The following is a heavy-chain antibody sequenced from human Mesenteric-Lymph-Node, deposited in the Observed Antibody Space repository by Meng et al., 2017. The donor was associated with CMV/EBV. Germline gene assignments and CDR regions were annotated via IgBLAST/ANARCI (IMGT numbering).Heavy chain of an antibody. V-gene: IGHV1-2*02. CDR1: GYRFTGYY. D-gene: IGHD1-14*01. Sequence: ASVKVSCKASGYRFTGYYMHWVRQAPGQGLEWMGWINPNSGGTNYAQKFQGRVTMTRDTSISTAYMELSRLRSDDTAVYYCARDQGRNDAFDIWGQGTMVTVSS. CDR2: INPNSGGT. CDR3: ARDQGRNDAFDI. J-gene: IGHJ3*02.